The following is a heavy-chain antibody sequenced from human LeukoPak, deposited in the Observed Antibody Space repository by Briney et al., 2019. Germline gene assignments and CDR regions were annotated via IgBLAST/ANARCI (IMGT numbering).Heavy chain of an antibody. J-gene: IGHJ4*02. CDR2: VYHSGGT. CDR3: ARDTDSGSYWDH. Sequence: SETLSLTCTVTGDYWNWVRQPPGKGLEWIGYVYHSGGTAYNPSLKSRLTLSVDTSKNQFSLKLTSVTAADTAVYYCARDTDSGSYWDHWGQGILVTVSS. CDR1: GDY. D-gene: IGHD1-26*01. V-gene: IGHV4-59*01.